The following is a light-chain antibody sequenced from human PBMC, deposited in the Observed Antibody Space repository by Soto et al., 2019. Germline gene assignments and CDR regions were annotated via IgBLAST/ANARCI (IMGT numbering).Light chain of an antibody. J-gene: IGKJ2*01. CDR3: QQYNSWPYT. Sequence: EIVMTQSPATLSVSPGERATLSCRASQSVSFNLAWYQQKPGQAPRLLIYGASTRATGIPARFSGSGSGTEFTLTISSLQSEDFAVYYCQQYNSWPYTFGQGTKLEIK. V-gene: IGKV3-15*01. CDR1: QSVSFN. CDR2: GAS.